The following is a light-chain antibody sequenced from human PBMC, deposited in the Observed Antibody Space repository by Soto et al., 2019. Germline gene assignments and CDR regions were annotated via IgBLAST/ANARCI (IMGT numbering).Light chain of an antibody. CDR3: QQYNNWPRT. CDR1: QSVSSN. Sequence: EIVMRQSRATLSVSPGGRATLSCRASQSVSSNLAWYQQKPGQAPRLLIYGASTRATGIPARFSGSGSGTECTLTISSLKSEDFAVYYCQQYNNWPRTVGQGTKVDIK. V-gene: IGKV3-15*01. J-gene: IGKJ1*01. CDR2: GAS.